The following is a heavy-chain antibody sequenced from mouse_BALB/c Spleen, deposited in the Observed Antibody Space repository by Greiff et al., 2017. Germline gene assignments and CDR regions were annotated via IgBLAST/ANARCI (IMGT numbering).Heavy chain of an antibody. Sequence: QVQLQQSGPGLVQPSQILSITCTASGFSLTSYGVHWVRQSPGKGLEWLGGIWSGGSTDYNAAFISRLSISKDNSKCQVFFKMNSLQADDTAVYYCARNSDRYGDAMDYWGQGTSVTVSS. CDR2: IWSGGST. CDR1: GFSLTSYG. D-gene: IGHD2-14*01. V-gene: IGHV2-4-1*01. CDR3: ARNSDRYGDAMDY. J-gene: IGHJ4*01.